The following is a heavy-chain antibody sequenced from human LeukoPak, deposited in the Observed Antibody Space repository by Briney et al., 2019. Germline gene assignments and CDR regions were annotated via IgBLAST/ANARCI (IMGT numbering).Heavy chain of an antibody. Sequence: GRSLRLSCEASGLTFSSNVVHRVRQAPAKGLEWVALISYDGVNKFYADSVRGRFIISRDNSKNALYLQMNSLRVEDTAVYYCAKDYATRWALDYWGPGTLVTVSS. CDR3: AKDYATRWALDY. D-gene: IGHD2-2*01. J-gene: IGHJ4*02. CDR2: ISYDGVNK. V-gene: IGHV3-30*18. CDR1: GLTFSSNV.